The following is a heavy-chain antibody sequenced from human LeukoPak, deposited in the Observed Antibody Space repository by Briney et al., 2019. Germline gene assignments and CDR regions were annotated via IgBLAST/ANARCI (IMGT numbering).Heavy chain of an antibody. J-gene: IGHJ3*02. Sequence: GGSLRLSCAASGFTFSSYWMSWVRQAPGKGLEWVANIKQDGSEKYYVDSVEGRFTISRDNAKNSLYLQMNSLRAEDTAVYYCAREPGYSYGTGDAFDIWGQGTMVTVSS. V-gene: IGHV3-7*01. CDR3: AREPGYSYGTGDAFDI. D-gene: IGHD5-18*01. CDR1: GFTFSSYW. CDR2: IKQDGSEK.